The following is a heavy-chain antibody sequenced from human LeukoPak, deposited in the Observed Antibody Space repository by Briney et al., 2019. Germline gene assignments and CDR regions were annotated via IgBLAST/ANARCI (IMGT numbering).Heavy chain of an antibody. CDR3: ARGPDRFDY. CDR2: IYSGGST. Sequence: GGSLRLSCAASGFTVSSSYMRWVRQAPGKGLEWVSVIYSGGSTYYTDSVKGRFTIFRDNSKNTLYLQMNSLRAEDTAVYYCARGPDRFDYWGQGTLVTVSS. D-gene: IGHD3-16*02. J-gene: IGHJ4*02. CDR1: GFTVSSSY. V-gene: IGHV3-66*01.